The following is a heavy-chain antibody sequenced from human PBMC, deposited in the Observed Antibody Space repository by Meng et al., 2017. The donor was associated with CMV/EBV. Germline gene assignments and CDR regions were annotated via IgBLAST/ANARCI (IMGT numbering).Heavy chain of an antibody. CDR3: ARGSPRYCSSTSCGKLKDY. CDR2: INHSGST. Sequence: SDTLSLTCAVYGGSFSGYYWSWIRQPPGKGLEWIGEINHSGSTNYNPSLKSRVTISVDTSKNQFSLKLSSVTTADTAVYYCARGSPRYCSSTSCGKLKDYWGHGTLVTVSS. J-gene: IGHJ4*01. CDR1: GGSFSGYY. V-gene: IGHV4-34*01. D-gene: IGHD2-2*01.